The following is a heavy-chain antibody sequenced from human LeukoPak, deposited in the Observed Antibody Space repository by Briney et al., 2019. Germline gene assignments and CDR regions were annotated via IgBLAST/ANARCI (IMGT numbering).Heavy chain of an antibody. V-gene: IGHV3-30*04. D-gene: IGHD3-22*01. J-gene: IGHJ4*02. CDR1: GFTFSSYA. CDR3: ARLVSYYYDSSGYSDY. Sequence: GGSLRLSCAASGFTFSSYAMHRVRQAPGKGLEWVAVTSYDGSNKYYADSVKGRFTISRDNSKNTLYLQMNSLRAEDTAVYYCARLVSYYYDSSGYSDYWGPGTLVTVSS. CDR2: TSYDGSNK.